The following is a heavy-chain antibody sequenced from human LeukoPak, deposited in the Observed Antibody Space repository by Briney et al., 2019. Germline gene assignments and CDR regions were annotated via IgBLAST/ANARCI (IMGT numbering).Heavy chain of an antibody. CDR3: ARILTGYDAFDY. V-gene: IGHV1-8*03. J-gene: IGHJ4*02. Sequence: ASVKVSCKASGYTFTSYDINWVRPATGQGLEWMGWMNPNSGNTGYAQKFQGRVTITRNTSISTAYMELSSLRSEDTAVYYCARILTGYDAFDYWGQGALVSVSS. CDR1: GYTFTSYD. CDR2: MNPNSGNT. D-gene: IGHD3-9*01.